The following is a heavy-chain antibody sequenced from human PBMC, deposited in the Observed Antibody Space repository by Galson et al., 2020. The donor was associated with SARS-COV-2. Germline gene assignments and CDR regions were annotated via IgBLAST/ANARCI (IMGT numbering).Heavy chain of an antibody. CDR3: ARGSRDYYDSSGYDY. CDR1: GFTFSSYS. V-gene: IGHV3-21*01. J-gene: IGHJ4*02. D-gene: IGHD3-22*01. CDR2: ISSSSYI. Sequence: GGSLRLSCAASGFTFSSYSMNWVRQAPGKGLEWVSSISSSSYIYYADSVKGRFTISRDNAKNSLYLQMNSLRAEDTAVYYCARGSRDYYDSSGYDYWGQGTLVTVSS.